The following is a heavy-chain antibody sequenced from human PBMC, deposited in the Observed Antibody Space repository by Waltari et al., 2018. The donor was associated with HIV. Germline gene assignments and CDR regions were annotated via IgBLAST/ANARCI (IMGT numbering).Heavy chain of an antibody. Sequence: QEQLVESGGGVVQPGRSLRLSCAVSAFTFNNFGIHWVRKAPGKGREGVAYISYEGSSKYYSDSVKGRFTISRDDSKNTVSLQMNSLRAADAALYYCAKEGWELLQFGYYFDSWGQGALVTVSS. V-gene: IGHV3-30*18. J-gene: IGHJ4*02. D-gene: IGHD3-10*01. CDR3: AKEGWELLQFGYYFDS. CDR1: AFTFNNFG. CDR2: ISYEGSSK.